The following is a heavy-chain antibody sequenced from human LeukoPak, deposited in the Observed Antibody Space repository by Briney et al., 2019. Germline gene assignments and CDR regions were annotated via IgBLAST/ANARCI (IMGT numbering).Heavy chain of an antibody. CDR3: AKGSKAVLFTRDHYMDV. Sequence: PGGSLRLSCAASEFTFSSYGMHWVRQAPGKGLEWVAFIRYDGTNKYYADSVKGRFTISRDNSKNTLYLQMNSLRAEDTAVYYCAKGSKAVLFTRDHYMDVWGKGTTVTISS. CDR1: EFTFSSYG. D-gene: IGHD6-19*01. CDR2: IRYDGTNK. J-gene: IGHJ6*03. V-gene: IGHV3-30*02.